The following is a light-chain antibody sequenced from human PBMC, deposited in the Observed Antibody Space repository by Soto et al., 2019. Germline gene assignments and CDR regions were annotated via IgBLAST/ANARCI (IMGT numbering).Light chain of an antibody. J-gene: IGKJ3*01. Sequence: DIQMTQSPSFVSASVGDRVNITCRASQNIGSWLAWYQQKPGKAPNLLIYTASSLESGVPPRFSGSGSGTDFTLTISSLQPEDFATYLCQQATSFPPNFGPGTKVDIK. V-gene: IGKV1-12*01. CDR2: TAS. CDR1: QNIGSW. CDR3: QQATSFPPN.